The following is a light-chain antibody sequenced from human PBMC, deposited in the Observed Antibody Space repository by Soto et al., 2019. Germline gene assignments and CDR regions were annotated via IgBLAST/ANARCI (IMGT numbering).Light chain of an antibody. CDR2: GVT. V-gene: IGLV2-14*01. CDR1: SSDVGGYNY. CDR3: SSYTSSTTLSVV. Sequence: QSALTQPASVSGSPGQSITISCTGNSSDVGGYNYVSWYQQHPGKAPKLMIYGVTNRPSGVSNRFSGSKSGNTASLTISGLQAEDEADYYCSSYTSSTTLSVVFGGGTKLTVL. J-gene: IGLJ2*01.